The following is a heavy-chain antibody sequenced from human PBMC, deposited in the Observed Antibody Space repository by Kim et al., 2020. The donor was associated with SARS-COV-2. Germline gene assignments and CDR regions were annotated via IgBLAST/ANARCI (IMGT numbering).Heavy chain of an antibody. CDR3: ARGIYYDILTGRLPFDY. Sequence: SETLSLTCTVSGGSISSSSYYWGWIRQPPGKGLEWIGSIYYSGSTYYNPSLKSRVTISVDTSKNQFSLKLSSVTAADTAVYYCARGIYYDILTGRLPFDYWGQGTLVTVSS. J-gene: IGHJ4*02. D-gene: IGHD3-9*01. V-gene: IGHV4-39*01. CDR2: IYYSGST. CDR1: GGSISSSSYY.